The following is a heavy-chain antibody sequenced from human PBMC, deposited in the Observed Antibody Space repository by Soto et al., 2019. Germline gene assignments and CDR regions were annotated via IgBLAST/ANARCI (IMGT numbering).Heavy chain of an antibody. V-gene: IGHV4-4*07. D-gene: IGHD6-13*01. CDR1: GASMNSYH. J-gene: IGHJ5*02. Sequence: SETLSLTCTVSGASMNSYHWSWIRQPAGKGLEWIGHIHSSGSTNYNPSLKSRVTMSVDTSKNQFSLRLMSLTAADTAVYYCARDQGVAAAGITWFDPWGQGSLVTVSS. CDR2: IHSSGST. CDR3: ARDQGVAAAGITWFDP.